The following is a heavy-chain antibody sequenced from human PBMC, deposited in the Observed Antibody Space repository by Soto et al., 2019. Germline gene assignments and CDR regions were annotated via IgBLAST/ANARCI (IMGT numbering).Heavy chain of an antibody. J-gene: IGHJ3*02. D-gene: IGHD5-18*01. CDR1: GFTFSSYG. CDR2: ISYDGSNK. V-gene: IGHV3-30*18. CDR3: AKDQIRAISIQLWLDDAFDI. Sequence: QVQLVESGGGVVQPGRSLRLSCAASGFTFSSYGMHWVRQAPGKGLEWVAGISYDGSNKYYADSVKGRFTISRDNSKNTLNLHMNSLRAEDTAVYYCAKDQIRAISIQLWLDDAFDICGQGTMVTVSS.